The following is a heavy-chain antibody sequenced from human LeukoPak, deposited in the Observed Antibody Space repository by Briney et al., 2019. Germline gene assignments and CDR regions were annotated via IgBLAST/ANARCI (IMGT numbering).Heavy chain of an antibody. V-gene: IGHV1-18*01. J-gene: IGHJ4*02. Sequence: ASVKVSCKSSGYTFTKYDIHWVRQAPGQRLEWMGWISPYIGNTYYSQKLQGRVTMTTDTSTTTAYMELRSLRSDDTGVYYCARFTPRLSREKFDYWGQGTLVTVSS. CDR1: GYTFTKYD. CDR2: ISPYIGNT. D-gene: IGHD3-3*02. CDR3: ARFTPRLSREKFDY.